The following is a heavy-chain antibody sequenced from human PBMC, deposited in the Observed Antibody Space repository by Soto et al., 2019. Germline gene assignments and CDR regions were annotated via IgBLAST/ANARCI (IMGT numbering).Heavy chain of an antibody. Sequence: ASVKVSCKASGYTFTSYYMHWVRQAPGRGLEWMGIINPSGGSTSYAQKFQGRVTMTRDTSTSTVYMELSSLRSEDTAVYYCARDDGAYYDSSGYYYVSGGAFDIWGQGTVVTVS. CDR1: GYTFTSYY. J-gene: IGHJ3*02. CDR2: INPSGGST. V-gene: IGHV1-46*01. CDR3: ARDDGAYYDSSGYYYVSGGAFDI. D-gene: IGHD3-22*01.